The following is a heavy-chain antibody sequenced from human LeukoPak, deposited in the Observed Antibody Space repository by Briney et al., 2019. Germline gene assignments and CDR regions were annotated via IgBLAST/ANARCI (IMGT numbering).Heavy chain of an antibody. D-gene: IGHD5-12*01. V-gene: IGHV1-2*02. Sequence: ASVKVSCKASGYTFTSYGISWVRQAPGQGLEWMGWINPNSGGTNYAQKFQGRVTMTRDTSISTAYMELSRLRSDDTAVYYCARDLSVDIVATGVDYWGQGTLVTVSS. CDR1: GYTFTSYG. CDR3: ARDLSVDIVATGVDY. CDR2: INPNSGGT. J-gene: IGHJ4*02.